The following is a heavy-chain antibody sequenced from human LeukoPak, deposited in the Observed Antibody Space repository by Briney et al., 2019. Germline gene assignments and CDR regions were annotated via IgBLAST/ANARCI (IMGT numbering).Heavy chain of an antibody. CDR3: ARDEIVATTKANYYYYMDV. D-gene: IGHD5-12*01. CDR1: GFTFSSYW. CDR2: VKQDGSEK. Sequence: GGSLRLSCAASGFTFSSYWMSWVRQAPGKGLEWLANVKQDGSEKYYVDSVKGRFTISRDNAKNSLYLQMNSLRAEDTAVYYCARDEIVATTKANYYYYMDVWGKGTTVTISS. J-gene: IGHJ6*03. V-gene: IGHV3-7*01.